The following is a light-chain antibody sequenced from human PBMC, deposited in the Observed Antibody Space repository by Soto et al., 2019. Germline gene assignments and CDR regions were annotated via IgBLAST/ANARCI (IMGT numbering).Light chain of an antibody. Sequence: EIVMTQSPATLSVSPGERATLSCRASQSVSSNLAWYQQKPGQAPSFPIYGASTRATGIPARFSGSGSGTEFTLTISSLQSEDFAVYYCQQYNNWPLTFGGGTKVEIK. V-gene: IGKV3D-15*01. CDR3: QQYNNWPLT. J-gene: IGKJ4*01. CDR1: QSVSSN. CDR2: GAS.